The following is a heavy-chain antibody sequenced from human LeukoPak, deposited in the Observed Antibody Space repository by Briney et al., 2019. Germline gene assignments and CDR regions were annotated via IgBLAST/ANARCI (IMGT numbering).Heavy chain of an antibody. V-gene: IGHV5-51*01. J-gene: IGHJ4*02. D-gene: IGHD1-26*01. CDR2: IYPGDSDT. CDR1: GYRFTSYW. CDR3: ARQSGSTAGAFDY. Sequence: HGESLKISCKGSGYRFTSYWIGWVRQMPGKGLEWMGIIYPGDSDTRYSPSFHGQVTLSAEKSISTAYLQWSSLKASDTAMYYCARQSGSTAGAFDYWGQGTLVTVSS.